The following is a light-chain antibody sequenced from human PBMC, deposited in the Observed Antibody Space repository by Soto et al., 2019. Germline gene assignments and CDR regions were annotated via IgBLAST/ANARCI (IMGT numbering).Light chain of an antibody. CDR3: QSYDSSGLRVPVA. CDR1: TSSIGAGHD. V-gene: IGLV1-40*01. CDR2: DNT. Sequence: QAVVTQPPSVSGAPGQRVTISCTGSTSSIGAGHDVHWYQQLPGTAPKLLIYDNTNRPSGVPDRFSGSKSATSASLAITGLQTDDEAVYYCQSYDSSGLRVPVAFGGGTQLTVL. J-gene: IGLJ2*01.